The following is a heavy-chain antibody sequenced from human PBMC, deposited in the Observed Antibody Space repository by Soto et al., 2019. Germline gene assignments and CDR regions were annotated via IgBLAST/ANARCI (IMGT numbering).Heavy chain of an antibody. V-gene: IGHV3-74*01. J-gene: IGHJ4*02. CDR3: ARPRPYCGGDCPDS. CDR1: GFTFSSYW. CDR2: INSDGSST. D-gene: IGHD2-21*02. Sequence: EVQLVESGGGLVQPGGSLRLSCAASGFTFSSYWMHWVRQAPGKGLVWVSRINSDGSSTSYADSVKGRFTISRDNAKNTLYLQKNSLRAADTAVYYCARPRPYCGGDCPDSWGQGTLVTVFS.